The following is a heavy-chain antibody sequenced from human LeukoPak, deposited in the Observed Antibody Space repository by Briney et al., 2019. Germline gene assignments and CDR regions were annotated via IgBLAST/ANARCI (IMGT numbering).Heavy chain of an antibody. V-gene: IGHV4-34*01. Sequence: PSETLSLTCAVYGVSFSGYYWSWIRQPPGKGLEWIGEINHSGSTNYNPSLKSRVTISVDTSKNQFSLKLSSVTAADTAVYYCARRGIRAPPDYWGQGTLATVSS. J-gene: IGHJ4*02. CDR2: INHSGST. CDR3: ARRGIRAPPDY. CDR1: GVSFSGYY. D-gene: IGHD2-21*01.